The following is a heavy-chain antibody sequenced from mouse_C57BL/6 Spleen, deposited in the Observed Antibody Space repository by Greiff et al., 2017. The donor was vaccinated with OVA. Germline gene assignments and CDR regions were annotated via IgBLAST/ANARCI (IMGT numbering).Heavy chain of an antibody. CDR1: GYTFTDYY. V-gene: IGHV1-19*01. D-gene: IGHD2-1*01. Sequence: VQLQQSGPVLVKPGASVKMSCKASGYTFTDYYMNWVKQSHGKSLEWIGVINPYNGGTSYNQKFKGKATLTVDKSSSTAYMELNSLTSEDSAVYYCASPYGNYSAWFAYWGQGTLVTVSA. CDR2: INPYNGGT. J-gene: IGHJ3*01. CDR3: ASPYGNYSAWFAY.